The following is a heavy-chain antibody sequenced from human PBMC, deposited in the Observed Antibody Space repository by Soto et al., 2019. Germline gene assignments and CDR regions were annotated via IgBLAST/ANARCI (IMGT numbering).Heavy chain of an antibody. CDR3: AMSGYCSSTSCYGGDYYYYGMDV. D-gene: IGHD2-2*01. Sequence: QVQLQESGPGLVKPSQTLSLTCTVSGGSISSGGYYWSWIRQHPGKGLEWIGYIYYSGSTYYNPSLKTPVTISVDTSKNQFSLKLSSVTAADTAVYYCAMSGYCSSTSCYGGDYYYYGMDVWGQGTTVTVSS. CDR2: IYYSGST. J-gene: IGHJ6*02. CDR1: GGSISSGGYY. V-gene: IGHV4-31*01.